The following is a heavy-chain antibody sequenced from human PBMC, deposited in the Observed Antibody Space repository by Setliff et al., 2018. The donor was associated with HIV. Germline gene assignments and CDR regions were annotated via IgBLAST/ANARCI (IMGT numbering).Heavy chain of an antibody. J-gene: IGHJ4*02. V-gene: IGHV3-21*01. CDR3: AGSRGYFVKAE. Sequence: GGSLRLSCVASGFTFSSYCMEWFRQAPGKGLEWVSSISYGSLYIYQSVSVRGRFTISRDDARQSLYLQMNSLRGEDTAVYYCAGSRGYFVKAEWGQGTLVTVSS. D-gene: IGHD3-22*01. CDR2: ISYGSLYI. CDR1: GFTFSSYC.